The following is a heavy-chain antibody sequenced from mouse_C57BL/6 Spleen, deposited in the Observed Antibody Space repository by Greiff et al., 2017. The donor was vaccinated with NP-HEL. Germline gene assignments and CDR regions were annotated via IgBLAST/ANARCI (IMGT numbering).Heavy chain of an antibody. CDR2: IDPSDSYT. Sequence: QVQLQQPGAELVMPGASVKLSCKASGYTFTSYWMHWVKQRPGQGLEWIGEIDPSDSYTNYNQKFKGKSTLTVDKSSSTAYMQLSSLTSEDSAVYYCARSGWDSSGYDWFAYWGQGTLVTVSA. CDR3: ARSGWDSSGYDWFAY. CDR1: GYTFTSYW. V-gene: IGHV1-69*01. J-gene: IGHJ3*01. D-gene: IGHD3-2*02.